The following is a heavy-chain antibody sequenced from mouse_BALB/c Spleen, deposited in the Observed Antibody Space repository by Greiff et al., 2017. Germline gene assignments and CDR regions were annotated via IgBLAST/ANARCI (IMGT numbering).Heavy chain of an antibody. J-gene: IGHJ4*01. CDR2: ILPGSGST. D-gene: IGHD1-2*01. Sequence: VQLQQSGAELMKPGASVKISCKATGYTFSSYWIEWVKQRPGHGLEWIGEILPGSGSTNYNEKFKGKATFTADTSSNTAYMQLSSLTSEDSAVYYCARALHYYGYAMDYWGQGTSVTVSS. V-gene: IGHV1-9*01. CDR1: GYTFSSYW. CDR3: ARALHYYGYAMDY.